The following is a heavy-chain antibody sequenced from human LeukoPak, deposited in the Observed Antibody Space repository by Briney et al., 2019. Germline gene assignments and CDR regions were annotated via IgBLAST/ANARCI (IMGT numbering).Heavy chain of an antibody. Sequence: ASVKVSCKASGYTFTSYGISWVRQAPGQGLEWMGWISAYNGNTDYAQKLQGRVTMTTDTSTSTAYMELRSVRSDDTAVYYCARDDYGDYVRDYWGQGTLVTVSS. CDR1: GYTFTSYG. J-gene: IGHJ4*02. CDR3: ARDDYGDYVRDY. CDR2: ISAYNGNT. D-gene: IGHD4-17*01. V-gene: IGHV1-18*01.